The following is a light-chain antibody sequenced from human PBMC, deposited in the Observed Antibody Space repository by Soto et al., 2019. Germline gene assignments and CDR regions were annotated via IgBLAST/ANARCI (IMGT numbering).Light chain of an antibody. Sequence: QSVLTQPASVSGSPGQSITISCTGTTNDVGGYNYVSWYQQHPGKAPKLLIFEVSSRPSGVSNRFSGSKSGNTASLTISALQAEDEADYFCNSYSRSTALHYLFGTGTKVTVL. CDR3: NSYSRSTALHYL. V-gene: IGLV2-14*01. CDR1: TNDVGGYNY. CDR2: EVS. J-gene: IGLJ1*01.